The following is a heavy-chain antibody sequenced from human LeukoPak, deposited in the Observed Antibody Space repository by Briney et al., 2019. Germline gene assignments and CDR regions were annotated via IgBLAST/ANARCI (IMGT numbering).Heavy chain of an antibody. Sequence: SETLSLTCTVSGGSISTYYLNWIRQPAGKGLEWVGRIYTSGTTNYNAALKSRVTMSVDTPKNQFSLKLSSVTAADTAVYYCARENYGGFLFDYWGQGTLVTVSS. D-gene: IGHD4/OR15-4a*01. CDR3: ARENYGGFLFDY. V-gene: IGHV4-4*07. CDR1: GGSISTYY. J-gene: IGHJ4*02. CDR2: IYTSGTT.